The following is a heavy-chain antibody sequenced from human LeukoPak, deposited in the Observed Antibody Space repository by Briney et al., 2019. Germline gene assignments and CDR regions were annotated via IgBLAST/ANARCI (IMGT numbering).Heavy chain of an antibody. V-gene: IGHV4-59*01. CDR3: ARAAWGVSAAYFDY. CDR2: IYYSGST. CDR1: GGSISSYY. Sequence: SETLSLTCTVSGGSISSYYWGWIRQPPGRGLEWIGNIYYSGSTNYNPSLKSRVTISVDTSKNQFSLKLSSVTAADTAVYYCARAAWGVSAAYFDYWGQGTLVTVSS. D-gene: IGHD3-16*01. J-gene: IGHJ4*02.